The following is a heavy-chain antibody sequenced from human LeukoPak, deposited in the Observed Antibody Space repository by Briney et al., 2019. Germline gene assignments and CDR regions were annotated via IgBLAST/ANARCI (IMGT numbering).Heavy chain of an antibody. Sequence: GGSLRLSCAASGFTFRSYWMSWARQAPGRGLECVANIKPDGSEKYYVDSVKGRFTISRDNAKNSLYLQMNGLRADDTAVYYCAAGSYFDHWGQGTLVAVSS. V-gene: IGHV3-7*01. J-gene: IGHJ4*02. CDR2: IKPDGSEK. D-gene: IGHD3-10*01. CDR3: AAGSYFDH. CDR1: GFTFRSYW.